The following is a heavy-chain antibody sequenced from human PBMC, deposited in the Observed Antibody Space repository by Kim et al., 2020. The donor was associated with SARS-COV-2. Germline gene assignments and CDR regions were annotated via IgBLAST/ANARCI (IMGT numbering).Heavy chain of an antibody. D-gene: IGHD2-15*01. Sequence: SETLSLTCTVSGGSISSSSYNWGWIRQPPGKGLEWIGGLSYSGSTFYNPSLQSRVTIAVATSKNQFSLRLTSVTAADTAIYRCARELHREVVGRAIVWFDRWGQGTLVTVSS. V-gene: IGHV4-39*07. J-gene: IGHJ5*02. CDR1: GGSISSSSYN. CDR2: LSYSGST. CDR3: ARELHREVVGRAIVWFDR.